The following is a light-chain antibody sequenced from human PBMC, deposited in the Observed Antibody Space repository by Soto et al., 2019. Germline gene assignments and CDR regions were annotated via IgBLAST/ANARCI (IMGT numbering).Light chain of an antibody. CDR1: DGRVTSNHY. CDR3: LLAYSGGRV. CDR2: DTT. J-gene: IGLJ2*01. Sequence: QTVVTQEPSLTVSPGGTVTLTCGSSDGRVTSNHYPYWYQQRPGQVPRTLIYDTTNRQSWAPARFSGSLVGVKAALTLSGAQPEDEADYYCLLAYSGGRVFGGGTKLTVL. V-gene: IGLV7-46*01.